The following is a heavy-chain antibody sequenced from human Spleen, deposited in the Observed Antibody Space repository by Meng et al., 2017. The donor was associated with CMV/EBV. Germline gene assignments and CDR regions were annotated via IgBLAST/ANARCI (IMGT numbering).Heavy chain of an antibody. CDR1: GFTFSSYS. CDR3: ASGSRGSPYNWFDP. J-gene: IGHJ5*02. CDR2: ISSSSSYI. D-gene: IGHD5-12*01. V-gene: IGHV3-21*01. Sequence: EVQLVESGGXLVKPGGSXRLTCAASGFTFSSYSMNWVRQAPGKGLEWVSSISSSSSYIYYADSVKGRFTISRDNAKNSLYLQMNSLRAEDTAVYYCASGSRGSPYNWFDPWGQGTLVTVSS.